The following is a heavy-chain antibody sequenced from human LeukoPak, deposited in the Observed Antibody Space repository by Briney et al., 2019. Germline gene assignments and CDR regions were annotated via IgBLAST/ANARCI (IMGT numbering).Heavy chain of an antibody. CDR3: ARQATGRGKYYYYYMDV. D-gene: IGHD3-10*01. V-gene: IGHV4-34*01. J-gene: IGHJ6*03. CDR1: GGSFSGYY. Sequence: PSETLSLTCAVYGGSFSGYYWSWIRQPPGKGLEWIGEINHSGSTNYNPSLKSRVTISVDTSKNQFSLKLSSGTAADTAVYYCARQATGRGKYYYYYMDVWGKGTTVTISS. CDR2: INHSGST.